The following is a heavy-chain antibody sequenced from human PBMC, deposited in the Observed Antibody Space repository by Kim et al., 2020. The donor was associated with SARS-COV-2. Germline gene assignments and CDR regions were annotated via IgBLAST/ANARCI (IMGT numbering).Heavy chain of an antibody. CDR1: GGTFSSYA. J-gene: IGHJ5*02. CDR2: IIPILGIA. Sequence: SVKVSCKASGGTFSSYAISWVRQAPGQGLEWMGRIIPILGIANYAQKFQGRVTITADKSTSTAYMELSSLRSEDTAVYYCARDLSWELQNWFDPWGQGTLVTVSS. D-gene: IGHD1-26*01. CDR3: ARDLSWELQNWFDP. V-gene: IGHV1-69*04.